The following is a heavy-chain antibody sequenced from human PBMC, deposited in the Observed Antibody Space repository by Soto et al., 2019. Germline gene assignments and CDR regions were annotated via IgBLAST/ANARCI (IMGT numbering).Heavy chain of an antibody. J-gene: IGHJ6*02. D-gene: IGHD3-22*01. Sequence: QVQVAQSGAEVKKPGSSVKVSCNASGGTFSSYSFSWVRQAPGQGLEWMGRIIPMLGKADYAQKFQGRVTITAYKSTCAAYMELSRLRSEVTAVYYCAGGTFHDSSGYYYYYHAMDVWGQGTTVNVSS. CDR3: AGGTFHDSSGYYYYYHAMDV. V-gene: IGHV1-69*08. CDR1: GGTFSSYS. CDR2: IIPMLGKA.